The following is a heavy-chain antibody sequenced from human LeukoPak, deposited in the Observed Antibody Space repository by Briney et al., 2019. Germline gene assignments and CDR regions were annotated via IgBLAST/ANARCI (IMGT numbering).Heavy chain of an antibody. D-gene: IGHD3-22*01. CDR3: ARDANNYYDSSGLDY. V-gene: IGHV4-4*07. Sequence: SETLSLTCTVSGGSISSYYWSWIRQPAGKGLEWIGRIYTSGSTNYNPSLKSRVTMSVDMSKNQFSLKLSSVTAADTAVYYCARDANNYYDSSGLDYWGQGTLVTVSS. CDR1: GGSISSYY. J-gene: IGHJ4*02. CDR2: IYTSGST.